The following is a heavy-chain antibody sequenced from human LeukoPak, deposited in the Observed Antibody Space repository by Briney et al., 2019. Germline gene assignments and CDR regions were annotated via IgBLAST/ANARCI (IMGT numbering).Heavy chain of an antibody. J-gene: IGHJ4*02. Sequence: GGSLRLSCAASGFTFSSYWMHWVRQAPGKGLVWVSRINSDGSSTSYADSVKGRFTISRDNAKNTLYLQMNSLRAEDTAVYYCASSGIAVAGTRYSDYWGQGTLVTVSS. D-gene: IGHD6-19*01. CDR1: GFTFSSYW. CDR3: ASSGIAVAGTRYSDY. CDR2: INSDGSST. V-gene: IGHV3-74*01.